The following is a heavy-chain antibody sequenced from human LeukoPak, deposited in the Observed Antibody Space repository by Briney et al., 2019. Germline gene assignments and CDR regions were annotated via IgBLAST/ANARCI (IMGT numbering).Heavy chain of an antibody. D-gene: IGHD1-1*01. J-gene: IGHJ4*02. CDR1: GGSFSNYY. CDR2: IVHSGAT. V-gene: IGHV4-34*01. Sequence: PSETLSLTCGVYGGSFSNYYWTGIRQSPGKGLEWIGEIVHSGATNYSPSLKSRMSMSVDTSKRQFSLKLSSVTAADTAVYYCVRGAVLVTMMYAQLDLWGQGALVTVSS. CDR3: VRGAVLVTMMYAQLDL.